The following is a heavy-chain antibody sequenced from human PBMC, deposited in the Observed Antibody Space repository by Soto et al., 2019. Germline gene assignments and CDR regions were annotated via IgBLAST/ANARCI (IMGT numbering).Heavy chain of an antibody. CDR1: GYSCTIYW. V-gene: IGHV5-51*01. J-gene: IGHJ4*02. CDR2: SYPGDSYT. Sequence: GESLKISCKGSGYSCTIYWIGWVRQMPGKVLDLMGISYPGDSYTRXXPSFQGQXXISAYESISTXYLQWXSLKASDTAMYYCASSGSSSLFYWVQGTLVTVSS. D-gene: IGHD6-13*01. CDR3: ASSGSSSLFY.